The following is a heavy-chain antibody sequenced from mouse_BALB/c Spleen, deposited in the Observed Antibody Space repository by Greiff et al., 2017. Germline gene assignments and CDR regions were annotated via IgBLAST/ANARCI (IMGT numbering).Heavy chain of an antibody. CDR1: GFNIKDTY. J-gene: IGHJ2*01. D-gene: IGHD2-3*01. CDR2: IDPANGNT. CDR3: ARWGDGYNPDY. Sequence: VQLKESGAELVKPGASVKLSCTASGFNIKDTYMHWVKQRPEQGLEWIGRIDPANGNTKYDPKFQGKATITADTSSNTAYLQLSSLTSEDTAVYYCARWGDGYNPDYWGQGTTLTVSS. V-gene: IGHV14-3*02.